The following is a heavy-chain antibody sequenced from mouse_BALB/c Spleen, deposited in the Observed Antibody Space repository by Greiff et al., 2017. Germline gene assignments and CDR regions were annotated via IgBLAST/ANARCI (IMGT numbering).Heavy chain of an antibody. Sequence: VQLQQSGAELVKPGASVKLSCKASGYTFTSYYMYWVKQRPGQGLEWIGEINPSNGGTNFNEKFKSKATLTVDKSSSTAYMQLSSLTSEDSAVYYCTREGDGNQYYFDYWGQGTTLTVSS. V-gene: IGHV1S81*02. CDR2: INPSNGGT. CDR3: TREGDGNQYYFDY. CDR1: GYTFTSYY. J-gene: IGHJ2*01. D-gene: IGHD2-1*01.